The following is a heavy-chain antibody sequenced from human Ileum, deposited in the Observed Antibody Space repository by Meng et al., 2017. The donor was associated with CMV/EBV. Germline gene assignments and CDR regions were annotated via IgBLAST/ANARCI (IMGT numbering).Heavy chain of an antibody. CDR2: INHSGTT. CDR1: GFTFSSYS. D-gene: IGHD2-8*02. CDR3: ASSRYCTASSCPGLVYGMDV. J-gene: IGHJ6*02. V-gene: IGHV4-34*01. Sequence: ESLKISCAASGFTFSSYSMNWVRQAPGKGLEWIGEINHSGTTNYNPSLKSRVTISVDTSKNQFSLKLTSMTAADTAVYYCASSRYCTASSCPGLVYGMDVWGQGTTVTVSS.